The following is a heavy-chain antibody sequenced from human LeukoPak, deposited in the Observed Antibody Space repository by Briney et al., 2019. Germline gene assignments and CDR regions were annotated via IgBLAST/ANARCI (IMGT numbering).Heavy chain of an antibody. CDR2: IYYSGST. CDR3: ARIFDGPFDP. D-gene: IGHD3-9*01. J-gene: IGHJ5*02. V-gene: IGHV4-59*01. CDR1: GGSISSYY. Sequence: SETLSLTCTVSGGSISSYYWSWIRQPPGKGLEWIGYIYYSGSTNYNPSLKSRVTISVDTSKNQFSLKLSSVTAADTAMYYCARIFDGPFDPWGQGTLVTVSS.